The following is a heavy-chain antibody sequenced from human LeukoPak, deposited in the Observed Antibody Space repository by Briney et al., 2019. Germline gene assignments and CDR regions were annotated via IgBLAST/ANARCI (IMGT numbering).Heavy chain of an antibody. Sequence: SETLSLTCTVSGGSISGGSDFWGWVRQPPGKGLEWIGSSTFYNPSLKSRVTISVDRSKNQFSLKLSSVTAADTAVYYCARVKQLGSWYYFDYWGQGTLVTVSS. D-gene: IGHD6-13*01. J-gene: IGHJ4*02. CDR1: GGSISGGSDF. CDR3: ARVKQLGSWYYFDY. CDR2: ST. V-gene: IGHV4-39*07.